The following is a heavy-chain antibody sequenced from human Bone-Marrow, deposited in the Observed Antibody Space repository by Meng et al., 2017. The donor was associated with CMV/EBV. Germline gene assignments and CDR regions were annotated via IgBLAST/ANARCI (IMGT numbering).Heavy chain of an antibody. CDR2: ISYDGSNK. D-gene: IGHD2-2*01. J-gene: IGHJ3*02. CDR3: ASHIVVPAAFPLFDI. Sequence: GGSLRLSCAASGFTFSSYAMHWVRQAPGKGLEWVAVISYDGSNKYYADSVKGRFTISRDNAKHSLYLQMNSLRAEDTAVYYCASHIVVPAAFPLFDIWGQGTMVTVSS. V-gene: IGHV3-30-3*01. CDR1: GFTFSSYA.